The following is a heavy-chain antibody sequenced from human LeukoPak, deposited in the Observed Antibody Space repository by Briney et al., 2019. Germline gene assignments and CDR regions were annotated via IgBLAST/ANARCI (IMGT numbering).Heavy chain of an antibody. V-gene: IGHV4-34*01. D-gene: IGHD6-13*01. CDR1: GGSFSDYY. Sequence: SETLSLTCAVYGGSFSDYYWSWIRQTPGKGLEWIGEINHSGSTDCSPSLKSRVTISVDTSKNQFSLKLSSVTAADTAVYYCARGGGSSWYVDYWGQGTLVTVSS. J-gene: IGHJ4*02. CDR2: INHSGST. CDR3: ARGGGSSWYVDY.